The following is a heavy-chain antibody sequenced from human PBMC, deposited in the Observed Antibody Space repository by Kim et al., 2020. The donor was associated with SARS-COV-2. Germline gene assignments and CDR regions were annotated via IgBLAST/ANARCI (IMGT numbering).Heavy chain of an antibody. CDR3: AKEDGYSSFFDY. D-gene: IGHD6-13*01. V-gene: IGHV3-9*01. Sequence: GDADSVNGRFTISRDNAKNSLYLQMNSLRAEDTALYYCAKEDGYSSFFDYWGQGTLVTVSS. J-gene: IGHJ4*02.